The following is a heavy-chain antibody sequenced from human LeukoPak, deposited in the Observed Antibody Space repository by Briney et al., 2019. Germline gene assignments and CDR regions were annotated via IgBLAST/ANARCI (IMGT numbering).Heavy chain of an antibody. Sequence: PRGSLRLSCAASGFTFSGFAMSWVRRTPGKGLEWVSGISGSGDNTLYAASVKGRCTISRENFKNTLYLEMNSLRAEDTAIYYCAKMKGHPLPKYYLDVWGQGTTVTVSS. CDR2: ISGSGDNT. CDR3: AKMKGHPLPKYYLDV. V-gene: IGHV3-23*01. J-gene: IGHJ6*01. D-gene: IGHD1-26*01. CDR1: GFTFSGFA.